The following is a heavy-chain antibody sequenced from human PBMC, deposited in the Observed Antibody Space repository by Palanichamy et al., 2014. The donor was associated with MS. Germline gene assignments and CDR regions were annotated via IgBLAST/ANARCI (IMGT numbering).Heavy chain of an antibody. CDR2: ISYDGSNK. D-gene: IGHD2-21*01. Sequence: QVQLVESGGGVVQPGRSLRLSCAASGFTFSSYAMHWVRQAPGKGLEWVAVISYDGSNKYYADSVKGRFTISRDNSKNTLYLQMNSLRAEDTAVYYCAGVKEYSLYYYYGMDVWGQGTTVTVSS. J-gene: IGHJ6*02. CDR1: GFTFSSYA. V-gene: IGHV3-30-3*01. CDR3: AGVKEYSLYYYYGMDV.